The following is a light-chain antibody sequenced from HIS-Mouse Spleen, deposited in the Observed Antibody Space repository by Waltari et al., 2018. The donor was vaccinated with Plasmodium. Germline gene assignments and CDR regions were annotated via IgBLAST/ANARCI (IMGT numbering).Light chain of an antibody. J-gene: IGLJ3*02. CDR3: YSTDSSGKHRV. CDR1: ALPKTY. Sequence: SYELTQPPSVSVSPGQTARSTCSGDALPKTYAYWYPQKAGQAPVLVIDGDSKRPSGIHERFSGSSSGTRATLTISGAQVEDEADYYCYSTDSSGKHRVFGGGTKLTVL. V-gene: IGLV3-10*01. CDR2: GDS.